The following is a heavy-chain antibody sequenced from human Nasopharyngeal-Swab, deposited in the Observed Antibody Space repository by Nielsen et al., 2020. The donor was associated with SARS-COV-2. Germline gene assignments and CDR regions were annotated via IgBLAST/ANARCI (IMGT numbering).Heavy chain of an antibody. CDR2: ITASGANT. CDR3: AKAYSYGSGSSYATFDS. Sequence: GESLKISCAASGLTFSNYAMSWVRQAPGKGLEWVSGITASGANTYHADSVKGRFTISRDNSKNMLYLQMISLRADDTAVYYCAKAYSYGSGSSYATFDSWGQGTLVTVSS. CDR1: GLTFSNYA. D-gene: IGHD3-10*01. J-gene: IGHJ4*02. V-gene: IGHV3-23*01.